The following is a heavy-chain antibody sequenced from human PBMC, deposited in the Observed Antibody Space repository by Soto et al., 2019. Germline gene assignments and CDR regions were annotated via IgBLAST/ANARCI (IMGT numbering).Heavy chain of an antibody. J-gene: IGHJ4*02. CDR1: GGTFSSYA. CDR3: ARSLRPYDILTGYSPPFDY. CDR2: IIPIFGTA. D-gene: IGHD3-9*01. Sequence: QVQLVQSGAEVKKPGSSVKVSCKASGGTFSSYAISWVRQAPGQGLEWMGGIIPIFGTANYAQKFQGRVTITADEPTSTAHMEMSRLRSEETAEYYCARSLRPYDILTGYSPPFDYWGQGTLVTVSS. V-gene: IGHV1-69*01.